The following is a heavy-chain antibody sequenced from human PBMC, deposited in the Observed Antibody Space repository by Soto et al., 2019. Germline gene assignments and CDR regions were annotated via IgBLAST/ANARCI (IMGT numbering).Heavy chain of an antibody. D-gene: IGHD2-21*02. J-gene: IGHJ6*02. CDR1: GFTVSSSY. Sequence: GGSLRLSCNASGFTVSSSYMSWVRQAPGMGLEWVAVIESGGTAHYADSVKGRFTISRDNPNNIIYLQLHTLRAEDTAVYYCAKDLGPLKLLNYVFYGLDVWGQGTTVTVS. CDR2: IESGGTA. V-gene: IGHV3-53*01. CDR3: AKDLGPLKLLNYVFYGLDV.